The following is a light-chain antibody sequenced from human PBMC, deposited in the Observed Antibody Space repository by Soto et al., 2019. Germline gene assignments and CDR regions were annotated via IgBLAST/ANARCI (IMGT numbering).Light chain of an antibody. CDR1: TSNLGSGYD. Sequence: QSVLTQPPSVSGAPGQRVTISCAGSTSNLGSGYDVHWYQQLPGADPKLLIYGFFNRPSGIPDRFSGSRSGTSASLVITGLQAEDEAYYYCQSFDSSLSGYVFGTGTKLTVL. CDR2: GFF. CDR3: QSFDSSLSGYV. J-gene: IGLJ1*01. V-gene: IGLV1-40*01.